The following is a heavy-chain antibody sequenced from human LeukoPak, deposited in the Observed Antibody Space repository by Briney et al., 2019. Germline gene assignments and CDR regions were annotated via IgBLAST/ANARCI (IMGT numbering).Heavy chain of an antibody. CDR3: ARAGNIVVVVAAALHYYYYMDV. J-gene: IGHJ6*03. D-gene: IGHD2-15*01. CDR2: ISGSGGST. Sequence: GGSLRLSCAASGFTFSSYAMSWVRQAPGKGLEWVSAISGSGGSTYYADSVKGRFTISRDNAKNSLYLQMNSLRAEDTAVYYCARAGNIVVVVAAALHYYYYMDVWGKGTTVTISS. CDR1: GFTFSSYA. V-gene: IGHV3-23*01.